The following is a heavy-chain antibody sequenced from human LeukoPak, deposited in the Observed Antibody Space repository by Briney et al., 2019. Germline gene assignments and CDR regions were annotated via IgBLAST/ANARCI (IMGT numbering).Heavy chain of an antibody. Sequence: GESLKISCKGSGYSFTSYWIGCVRQMPGKGLEWMGIINPRDSDTKYSPSFQGQVSISVDKSITTAYLQWSSLKASDTAIYYCAKQSVDGRYTFDYWGQGTLVTVSS. D-gene: IGHD3-16*02. CDR3: AKQSVDGRYTFDY. J-gene: IGHJ4*02. CDR1: GYSFTSYW. CDR2: INPRDSDT. V-gene: IGHV5-51*01.